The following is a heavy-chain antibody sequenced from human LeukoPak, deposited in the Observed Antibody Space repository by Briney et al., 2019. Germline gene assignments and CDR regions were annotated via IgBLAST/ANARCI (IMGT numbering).Heavy chain of an antibody. Sequence: PGGSLRLSCAASGFTFDDYAMHWVRQAPGKGLEWVSGISWNSGSIGYADSVKSRFTISRDNSKNTLYLQMNSLRAEDTAVYYCARNGKQRAYYDILTGYLGWFDPWGQGTLVTVSS. CDR1: GFTFDDYA. CDR3: ARNGKQRAYYDILTGYLGWFDP. J-gene: IGHJ5*02. V-gene: IGHV3-9*01. D-gene: IGHD3-9*01. CDR2: ISWNSGSI.